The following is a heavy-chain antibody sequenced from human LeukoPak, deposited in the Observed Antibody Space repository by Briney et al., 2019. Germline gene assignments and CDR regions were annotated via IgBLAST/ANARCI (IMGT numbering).Heavy chain of an antibody. V-gene: IGHV4-39*07. D-gene: IGHD1-26*01. CDR2: IYYSGST. Sequence: PSETLSLTCTVSGGSISGSSYYWGWIRQPPGKGLEWIGSIYYSGSTYYNPSLKSRVTISVDTSKNQFSLKLSSVTAADTAVYYCARGGSGSYQDKTTFDYWGQGTLVTVSS. J-gene: IGHJ4*02. CDR3: ARGGSGSYQDKTTFDY. CDR1: GGSISGSSYY.